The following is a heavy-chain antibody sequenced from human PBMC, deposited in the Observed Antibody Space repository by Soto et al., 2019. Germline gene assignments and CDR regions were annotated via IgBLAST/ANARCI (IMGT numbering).Heavy chain of an antibody. D-gene: IGHD1-20*01. V-gene: IGHV4-59*01. Sequence: SETLSLTCSVSGVSITNYYWTWIRHSPGKGLEWIGYVYHTGNTYYNLSLRSRVTISLDTSKNQVSLRLRSVTAADTAVYYCAREQYNWKLWGQGALVTVSS. J-gene: IGHJ4*02. CDR2: VYHTGNT. CDR3: AREQYNWKL. CDR1: GVSITNYY.